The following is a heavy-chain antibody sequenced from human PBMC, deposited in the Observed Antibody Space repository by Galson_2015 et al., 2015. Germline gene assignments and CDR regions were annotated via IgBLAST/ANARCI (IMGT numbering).Heavy chain of an antibody. D-gene: IGHD3-3*01. J-gene: IGHJ6*02. V-gene: IGHV1-69*04. CDR2: IIPILGIA. CDR3: ARDGSSGYRYYYYYGMDV. CDR1: GGTFSSYP. Sequence: SVKVSCKASGGTFSSYPISWVRQAPGQGLEWMGRIIPILGIANYAQKFQGRVTITADKSTSTAYMELSSLRSEDTAVYYCARDGSSGYRYYYYYGMDVWGQGTTVTVSS.